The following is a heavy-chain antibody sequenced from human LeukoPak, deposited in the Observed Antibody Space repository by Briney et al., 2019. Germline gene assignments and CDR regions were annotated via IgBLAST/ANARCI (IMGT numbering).Heavy chain of an antibody. J-gene: IGHJ3*02. D-gene: IGHD2-2*03. CDR3: ARLDIVVVPAAYDAFDI. V-gene: IGHV4-38-2*02. CDR2: IYHSGST. CDR1: GDSISSDSYY. Sequence: SSETLSLTCTVSGDSISSDSYYWGWIRQPPGKGLEWIGSIYHSGSTYYNPSLKSRVTISVDTSKNQFSLKLSSVTAADTAVYYCARLDIVVVPAAYDAFDIWGQGTMVTVSS.